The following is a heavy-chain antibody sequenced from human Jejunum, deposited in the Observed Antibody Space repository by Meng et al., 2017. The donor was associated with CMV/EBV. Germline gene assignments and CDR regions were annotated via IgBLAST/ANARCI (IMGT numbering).Heavy chain of an antibody. Sequence: LSLTCVVSGGSLIGTNWWNWVRQPPGGGLEWIGEIFHSGATNYNPSLKSRVTISIDNSKYQFSLKLTSMTAADTAVYFCGDPPAGYWGQGILVTVSS. J-gene: IGHJ4*02. CDR3: GDPPAGY. V-gene: IGHV4/OR15-8*02. CDR2: IFHSGAT. CDR1: GGSLIGTNW.